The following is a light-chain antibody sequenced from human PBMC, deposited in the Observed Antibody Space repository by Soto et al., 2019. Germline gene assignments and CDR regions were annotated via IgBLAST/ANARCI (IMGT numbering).Light chain of an antibody. J-gene: IGKJ1*01. V-gene: IGKV3-11*01. Sequence: VLTHSPSTLSLSPGERATLSCRASQGIRNYLAWYQHKPGQAPRLLIYDASNRATGIPARFSGSGSGTDFTLTISSLEPEDFAVYYCQQRSSWPAFGQGTKVDIK. CDR1: QGIRNY. CDR2: DAS. CDR3: QQRSSWPA.